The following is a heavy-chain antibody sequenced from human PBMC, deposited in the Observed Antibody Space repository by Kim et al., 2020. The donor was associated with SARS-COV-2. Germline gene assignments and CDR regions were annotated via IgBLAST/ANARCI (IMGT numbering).Heavy chain of an antibody. CDR1: GFTFSSYG. D-gene: IGHD3-16*01. J-gene: IGHJ4*02. CDR2: ISYDGSNK. V-gene: IGHV3-30*18. Sequence: GGSLRLSCAASGFTFSSYGMHWVRQAPGKGLEWVAVISYDGSNKYYADSVKGRFTISRDNSKNTLYLQMNSLRAEDTAVYYCAKDRAITTDWGFDYWGQGTLVTVSS. CDR3: AKDRAITTDWGFDY.